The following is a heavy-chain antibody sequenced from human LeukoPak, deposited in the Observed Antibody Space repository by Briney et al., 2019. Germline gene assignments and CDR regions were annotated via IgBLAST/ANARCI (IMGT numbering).Heavy chain of an antibody. Sequence: SETLSLTCTVSGGSISSAPYYWSWIRQRPGKGLEWMGYISHSGNTYYNPSLKSRLDISADTSRNQFSLKLRSVTAADTALYFCAREGYYYDSSGPIDYWGQGTRVTVSS. CDR1: GGSISSAPYY. V-gene: IGHV4-31*03. J-gene: IGHJ4*02. CDR3: AREGYYYDSSGPIDY. CDR2: ISHSGNT. D-gene: IGHD3-22*01.